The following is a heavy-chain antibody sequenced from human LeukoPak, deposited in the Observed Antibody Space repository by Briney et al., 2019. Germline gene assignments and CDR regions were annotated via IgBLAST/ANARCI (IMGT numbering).Heavy chain of an antibody. D-gene: IGHD2-2*01. CDR1: GYTFTSYA. J-gene: IGHJ4*02. CDR2: IIPIFGTA. CDR3: ARGLLPIVVVPATTDTYFDY. V-gene: IGHV1-69*13. Sequence: ASVKVSCKASGYTFTSYAMNWVRQAPGQGLEWMGGIIPIFGTANYAQKFQGRVTITADESTSTAYMELSSLRSEDTAVYYCARGLLPIVVVPATTDTYFDYWGQGTLVTVSS.